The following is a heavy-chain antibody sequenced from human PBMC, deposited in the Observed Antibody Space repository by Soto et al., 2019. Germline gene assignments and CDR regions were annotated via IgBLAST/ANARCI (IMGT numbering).Heavy chain of an antibody. D-gene: IGHD3-16*01. CDR2: IYYSVNT. CDR1: GGFISSGGHY. Sequence: QVQLQESGPGLVKPSQTLSLTCTVSGGFISSGGHYWSWIRQHPGKGLEWIGYIYYSVNTYYNPSLKSRVTISVDTSKNQFSLKLSSVTAADTAVYYCARVGGGSYYFDYWGQGTLVTVSS. CDR3: ARVGGGSYYFDY. J-gene: IGHJ4*02. V-gene: IGHV4-31*03.